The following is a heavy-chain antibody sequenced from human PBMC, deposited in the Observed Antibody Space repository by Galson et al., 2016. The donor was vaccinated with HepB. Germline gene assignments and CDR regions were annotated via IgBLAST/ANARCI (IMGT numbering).Heavy chain of an antibody. J-gene: IGHJ4*02. CDR2: IYWDDDK. Sequence: LVEPTQTLTLTCSFSGFSLDTFGVAVGWIRQPPGKALEWLALIYWDDDKRYSQSRKRRLTITKDTSKNQVVLQMTNMDPVNKATDYCAQRRGIAAAGTWYDWGQGTLVTVSS. D-gene: IGHD6-13*01. V-gene: IGHV2-5*02. CDR3: AQRRGIAAAGTWYD. CDR1: GFSLDTFGVA.